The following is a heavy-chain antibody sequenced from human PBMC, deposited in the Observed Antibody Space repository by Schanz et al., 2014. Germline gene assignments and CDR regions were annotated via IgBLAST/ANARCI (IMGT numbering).Heavy chain of an antibody. Sequence: QVQLVQSGAEVKKPGASVKVSCKASGYTLTAYYMHWVRQAPGQGLEWMGWISTYNGNTNYAQKLQGRVTMTTETSTSTGYMELSSLRSEDTAVYYCASDTMGGNFVLDVWGQGTLVTVSS. D-gene: IGHD3-10*01. CDR2: ISTYNGNT. CDR3: ASDTMGGNFVLDV. J-gene: IGHJ4*02. CDR1: GYTLTAYY. V-gene: IGHV1-18*04.